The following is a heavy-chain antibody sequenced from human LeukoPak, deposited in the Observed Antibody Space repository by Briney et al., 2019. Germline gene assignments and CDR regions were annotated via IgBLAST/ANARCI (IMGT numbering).Heavy chain of an antibody. D-gene: IGHD6-19*01. J-gene: IGHJ4*02. Sequence: GGSLRLSCAASGFTFSSYAMSWVRQAPGKGLEWVSAISGSGGSTYCADSVKGRFTISRDNSKNTLYLQMNSLRAEDTAVYYCATRDIAVAGTTPRKGYWGRGTLVTVSS. CDR1: GFTFSSYA. CDR3: ATRDIAVAGTTPRKGY. V-gene: IGHV3-23*01. CDR2: ISGSGGST.